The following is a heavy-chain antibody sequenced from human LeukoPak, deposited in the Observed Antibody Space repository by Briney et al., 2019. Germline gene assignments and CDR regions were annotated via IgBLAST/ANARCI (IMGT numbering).Heavy chain of an antibody. Sequence: PGGSLRLSCAASGFTFSSYEMNWVRQAPGKGLEWVSYISSSGSTIYYADSVKGRFTISRDNAKNSLYLQMNSLKAEDTALYYCAREGVVPAAILFDYWGQGTLVTVSS. J-gene: IGHJ4*02. CDR2: ISSSGSTI. V-gene: IGHV3-48*03. CDR1: GFTFSSYE. CDR3: AREGVVPAAILFDY. D-gene: IGHD2-2*02.